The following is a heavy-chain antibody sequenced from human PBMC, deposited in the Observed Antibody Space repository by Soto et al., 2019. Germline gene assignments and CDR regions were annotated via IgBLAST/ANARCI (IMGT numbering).Heavy chain of an antibody. J-gene: IGHJ5*02. D-gene: IGHD2-15*01. CDR2: IYFSGTT. CDR3: ARVGFCIGGSCSSDRWFDP. Sequence: SETLSLTCTVSGDSISSYYWSWIRQPPGKGLEWIGYIYFSGTTDYNPSLKGRVTISLDKSKNQFPLKLSSVTAADTAVYYCARVGFCIGGSCSSDRWFDPWGQGTLVTVSS. V-gene: IGHV4-59*01. CDR1: GDSISSYY.